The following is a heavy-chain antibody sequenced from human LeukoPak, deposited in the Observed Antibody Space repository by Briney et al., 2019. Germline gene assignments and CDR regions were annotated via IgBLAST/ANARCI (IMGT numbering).Heavy chain of an antibody. CDR3: ARLARGWSGIFDV. J-gene: IGHJ3*01. CDR2: IYARGHDT. CDR1: GFTSTNYW. Sequence: GESLKISCKGSGFTSTNYWIAWVRQVPGKDLEWMGIIYARGHDTRYSPSFQGGQVTISADKSFTSVYLQWSSLQSSDTAMYYCARLARGWSGIFDVWGQGTMVTVS. D-gene: IGHD6-19*01. V-gene: IGHV5-51*01.